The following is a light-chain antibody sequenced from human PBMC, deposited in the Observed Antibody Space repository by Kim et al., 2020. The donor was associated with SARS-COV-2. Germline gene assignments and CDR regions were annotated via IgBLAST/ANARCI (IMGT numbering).Light chain of an antibody. J-gene: IGLJ2*01. CDR3: QSSDGSLTGVI. V-gene: IGLV1-40*01. CDR2: DNN. CDR1: SSDIGAGYD. Sequence: QSVLTQPPSVSGAPGQRVTISCSGSSSDIGAGYDVHWYQHLPGRAPKLVIFDNNNRPSGVPDRFSGSKAYTSASLAITGLQPEDEADYYCQSSDGSLTGVIFGGGTQLTVL.